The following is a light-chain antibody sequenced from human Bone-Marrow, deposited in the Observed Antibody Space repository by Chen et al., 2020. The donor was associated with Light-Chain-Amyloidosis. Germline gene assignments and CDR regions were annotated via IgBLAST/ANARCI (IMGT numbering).Light chain of an antibody. CDR3: QSADSSGTYEVI. CDR2: RDT. J-gene: IGLJ2*01. V-gene: IGLV3-25*03. CDR1: DLPTKY. Sequence: SYVLTHPPSVSVSPGQPARRICAGDDLPTKYAYWYQQKPGQAPVLVIHRDTVRPSGISERFSGSSSGTTATLTISGVQAEDEADYHCQSADSSGTYEVIFGGGTKLTVL.